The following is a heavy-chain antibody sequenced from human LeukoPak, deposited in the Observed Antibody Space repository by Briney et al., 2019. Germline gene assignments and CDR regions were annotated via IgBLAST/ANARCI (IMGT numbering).Heavy chain of an antibody. CDR2: IWSDGTNK. CDR1: GFTFSHYG. D-gene: IGHD4-11*01. CDR3: ARDAQRGFDYSNSLQY. V-gene: IGHV3-33*01. J-gene: IGHJ4*02. Sequence: GGSLRLSCAASGFTFSHYGLHWVRQAPGKGLVWVAVIWSDGTNKYYTDSVKGRFTISRDDSMKTLYLQMDSLRAEDTAIYFCARDAQRGFDYSNSLQYWGQGSLVTVSA.